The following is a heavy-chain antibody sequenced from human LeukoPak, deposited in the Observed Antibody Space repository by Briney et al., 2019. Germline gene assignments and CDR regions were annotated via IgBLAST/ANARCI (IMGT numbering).Heavy chain of an antibody. CDR1: GGSISSYY. CDR2: IYYSGST. V-gene: IGHV4-59*01. D-gene: IGHD4-11*01. J-gene: IGHJ4*02. Sequence: SETLSLTCTVSGGSISSYYWSWIRQPPGKGLEWIGYIYYSGSTNYNPSLKSRVTISVDTSKNQFSLKLSSVTAADTAVYYCARAEDNCNYVYWGQGTLVTVSS. CDR3: ARAEDNCNYVY.